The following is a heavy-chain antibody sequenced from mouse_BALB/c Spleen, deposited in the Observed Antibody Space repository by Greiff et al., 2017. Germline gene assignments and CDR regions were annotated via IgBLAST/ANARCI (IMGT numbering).Heavy chain of an antibody. CDR2: IYPGNGDT. V-gene: IGHV1-12*01. Sequence: LQQPGAELVKPGASVKMSCKASGYTFTSYNMHWVKQTPGQGLEWIGAIYPGNGDTSYNQKFKGKATLTADKSSSTAYMQLSSLTSEDSAVYYCARRLDYGYGYFDVWGAGTTVTVSS. D-gene: IGHD1-1*01. CDR1: GYTFTSYN. CDR3: ARRLDYGYGYFDV. J-gene: IGHJ1*01.